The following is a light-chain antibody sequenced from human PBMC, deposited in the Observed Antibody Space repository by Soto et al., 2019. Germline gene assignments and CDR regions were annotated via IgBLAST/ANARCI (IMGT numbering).Light chain of an antibody. Sequence: DIQMTQSPSSLSASVGDRVTITCRASQGISNYLAWYQQKPGKVPKLLIYAASTLQPGVPSRFSGSGSGTDFTLPISSLQPEDVATYYCQKYNSAPYTIGQGTKLEIK. CDR2: AAS. V-gene: IGKV1-27*01. J-gene: IGKJ2*01. CDR3: QKYNSAPYT. CDR1: QGISNY.